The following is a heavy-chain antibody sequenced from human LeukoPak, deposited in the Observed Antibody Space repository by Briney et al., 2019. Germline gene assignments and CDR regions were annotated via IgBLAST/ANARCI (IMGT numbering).Heavy chain of an antibody. CDR1: GFTFSSYA. CDR3: ARDGSRIAAARWDY. CDR2: ISGSGGST. D-gene: IGHD6-13*01. Sequence: GGSLRLSCAASGFTFSSYAMSWVRQAPGKGLEWVSGISGSGGSTYYADSVKGRFTISRDNAKNSLYLQMNSLRAEDTAVYYCARDGSRIAAARWDYWGQGTLVTVSS. V-gene: IGHV3-23*01. J-gene: IGHJ4*02.